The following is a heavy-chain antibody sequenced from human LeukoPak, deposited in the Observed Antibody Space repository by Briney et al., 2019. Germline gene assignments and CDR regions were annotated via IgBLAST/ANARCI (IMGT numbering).Heavy chain of an antibody. Sequence: QTGGSLRLSCAASGFTVSSNYMSWVRQAPGKGLEWVSVIYSGGSTYYADSVKGRFTISRDNSKNTLYLQMNSLRVEDTAIYYCVKVAKYYYGSETYYFFEHWGQGTPVTASS. J-gene: IGHJ4*02. V-gene: IGHV3-66*01. CDR2: IYSGGST. CDR1: GFTVSSNY. CDR3: VKVAKYYYGSETYYFFEH. D-gene: IGHD3-10*01.